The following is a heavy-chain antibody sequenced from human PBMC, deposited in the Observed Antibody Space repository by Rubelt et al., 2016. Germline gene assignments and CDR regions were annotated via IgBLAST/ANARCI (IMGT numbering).Heavy chain of an antibody. CDR1: GGSFSGYY. J-gene: IGHJ5*02. CDR3: ARGTIAVAGNDNWFDP. D-gene: IGHD6-19*01. Sequence: QVQLQQWGAGLLKPSETLSLTCAVYGGSFSGYYWSWIRQPPGKGLEWIGEMNHSGSTNYNPSLKSRVTISVDTSKNQFSLKLSSVTAADTAVYYCARGTIAVAGNDNWFDPWGQGTLVTVSS. V-gene: IGHV4-34*01. CDR2: MNHSGST.